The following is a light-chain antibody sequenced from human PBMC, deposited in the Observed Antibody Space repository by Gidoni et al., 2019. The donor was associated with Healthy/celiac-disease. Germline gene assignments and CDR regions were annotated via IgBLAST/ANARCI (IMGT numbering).Light chain of an antibody. CDR1: QDISTW. CDR3: QQHNSYSLT. V-gene: IGKV1-5*03. Sequence: DIQMTQSPSTLSASVGDRVTITCRASQDISTWLVWYQQKPGKAPNLLIYQASSLESGVPARVSGSGSGTEFTLTISSLQPDDFATYYCQQHNSYSLTFGGGTKV. CDR2: QAS. J-gene: IGKJ4*01.